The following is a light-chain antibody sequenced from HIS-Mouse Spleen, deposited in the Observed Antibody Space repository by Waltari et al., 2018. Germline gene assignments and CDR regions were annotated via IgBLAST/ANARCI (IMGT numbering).Light chain of an antibody. V-gene: IGLV3-10*01. CDR3: YSTDSSGNHRV. CDR1: ALPKKY. CDR2: EDS. J-gene: IGLJ2*01. Sequence: SYELTQPPSVSVSPGQTARITCSGDALPKKYAYWYQQKSGQAPGLVIKEDSKRPSGIPERFSGSSSGTMATLTISGAQVEDEADYYCYSTDSSGNHRVFGGGTKLTVL.